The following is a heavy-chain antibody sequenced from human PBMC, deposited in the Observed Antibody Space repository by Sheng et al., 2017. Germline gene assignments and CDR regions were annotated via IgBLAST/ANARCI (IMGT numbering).Heavy chain of an antibody. Sequence: QVQLQESGPGLVKPSETLSLTCTVSGGSISSHYWSWIRQPPGKGLEWIGYIYYSGSTNYNPSLKSRVTISVDTSKNQFSLKLSSVTAADTAVYYCAVGGRVGYFDYWGQGTLVTVSS. D-gene: IGHD3-10*01. V-gene: IGHV4-59*11. CDR1: GGSISSHY. CDR2: IYYSGST. J-gene: IGHJ4*02. CDR3: AVGGRVGYFDY.